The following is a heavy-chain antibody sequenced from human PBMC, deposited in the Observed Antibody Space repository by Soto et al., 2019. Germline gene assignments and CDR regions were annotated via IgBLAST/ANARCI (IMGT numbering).Heavy chain of an antibody. CDR3: TTCPIAAAGTGEQSYYYYCMDV. CDR2: IKSKTDGGTT. D-gene: IGHD6-13*01. V-gene: IGHV3-15*01. CDR1: GFTFSNAW. J-gene: IGHJ6*02. Sequence: KAGVSLRLSCAASGFTFSNAWMSWVRHAPGKGLEWVGRIKSKTDGGTTDYAAPVKGRFTISRDDSKNTLYLQMDSMKTEDTAVYYCTTCPIAAAGTGEQSYYYYCMDVWGQGTTVTVSS.